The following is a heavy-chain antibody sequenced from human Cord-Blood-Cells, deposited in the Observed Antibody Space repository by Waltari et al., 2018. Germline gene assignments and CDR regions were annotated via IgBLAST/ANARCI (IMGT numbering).Heavy chain of an antibody. CDR3: ARGPRLNWGDNAFDI. D-gene: IGHD7-27*01. CDR2: IHHSGST. J-gene: IGHJ3*02. Sequence: QLQLQESGSGLVKPSQTLSLTCAVSGGSISSGGYSWSWIRQPPGKGLVWIGYIHHSGSTYYNPSLKSRVTKSVDRSKNQFSLKLSSVTAADTAVYYCARGPRLNWGDNAFDIWGQGTMVTVSS. CDR1: GGSISSGGYS. V-gene: IGHV4-30-2*01.